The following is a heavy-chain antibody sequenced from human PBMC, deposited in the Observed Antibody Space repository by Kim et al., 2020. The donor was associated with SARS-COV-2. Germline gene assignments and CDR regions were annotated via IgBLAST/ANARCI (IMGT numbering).Heavy chain of an antibody. V-gene: IGHV3-33*01. D-gene: IGHD3-9*01. CDR2: IWYDGSNK. CDR3: ATGRGYCDILADDQGWELGFCDL. CDR1: GFIFSSYG. J-gene: IGHJ3*01. Sequence: GGSLRLSCAASGFIFSSYGMHWVRQAPGKGLEWVAVIWYDGSNKYYADSVKGRFTISRDNSKNTLYLQMNSLRAEDTAVYYCATGRGYCDILADDQGWELGFCDLGGRGTVGPV.